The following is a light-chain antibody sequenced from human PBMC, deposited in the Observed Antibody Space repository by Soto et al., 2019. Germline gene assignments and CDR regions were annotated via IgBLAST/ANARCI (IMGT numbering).Light chain of an antibody. Sequence: EVVLTQSPVTLSLSPGERATLSCRASQSFRGLLAWYQQKPGQAPRLLIYDAYNRATDIPPRFSGSGSGTDFTLTISSVEPEDSAVYYCQQRHMRPITFCQGTRLEIK. V-gene: IGKV3-11*01. CDR1: QSFRGL. CDR3: QQRHMRPIT. J-gene: IGKJ5*01. CDR2: DAY.